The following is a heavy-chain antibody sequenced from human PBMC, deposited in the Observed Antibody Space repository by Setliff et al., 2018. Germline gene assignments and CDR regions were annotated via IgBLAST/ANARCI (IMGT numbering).Heavy chain of an antibody. CDR1: GGSVSSTSHY. Sequence: SETLSLTCNVSGGSVSSTSHYWGWIRQPPGKGMEWIGSVYYSGYTYYNPSLQSRVTISVDMSKNQFSMKLTSVTAADTAVYYCAKFGPLDLTGDWAFDNWGQGTLVTVSS. J-gene: IGHJ4*02. CDR3: AKFGPLDLTGDWAFDN. CDR2: VYYSGYT. D-gene: IGHD7-27*01. V-gene: IGHV4-39*07.